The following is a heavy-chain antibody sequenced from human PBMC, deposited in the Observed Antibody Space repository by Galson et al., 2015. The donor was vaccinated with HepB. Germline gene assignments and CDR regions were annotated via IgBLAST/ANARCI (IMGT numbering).Heavy chain of an antibody. CDR3: ARESRVDTAMVRGMDV. V-gene: IGHV1-46*03. Sequence: SVKVSCKASGYTFTSYYMHWVRQAPGQGLEWMGIINPSGGSTSYAQKFQGRVTMTRDTSTSTVCMELSSLRSEDTAVYYYARESRVDTAMVRGMDVWGQGTTVTVSS. CDR1: GYTFTSYY. CDR2: INPSGGST. D-gene: IGHD5-18*01. J-gene: IGHJ6*02.